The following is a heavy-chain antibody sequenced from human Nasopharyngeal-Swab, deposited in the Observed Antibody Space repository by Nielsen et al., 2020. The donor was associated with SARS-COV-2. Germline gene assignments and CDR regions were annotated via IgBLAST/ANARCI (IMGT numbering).Heavy chain of an antibody. Sequence: WIRQPPGKGLEWVAAIKQDGSEKYYVGSVEGRFPSSRDNAKNSVYLQTSSLGAEDTAVYFCARGTVGIPGFDYWGQGILVTVSS. V-gene: IGHV3-7*03. J-gene: IGHJ4*02. CDR2: IKQDGSEK. D-gene: IGHD1-26*01. CDR3: ARGTVGIPGFDY.